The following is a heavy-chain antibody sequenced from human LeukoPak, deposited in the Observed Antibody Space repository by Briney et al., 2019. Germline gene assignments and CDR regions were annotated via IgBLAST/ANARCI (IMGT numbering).Heavy chain of an antibody. CDR1: GYSISGAYY. J-gene: IGHJ4*02. CDR3: ATHLSGSWYSFDY. CDR2: INHSGNT. D-gene: IGHD6-13*01. Sequence: SETLSLTCTVSGYSISGAYYWGWIRQTPGKGLEWIGSINHSGNTYYNPSLKGRVTISVDTSKNQFSLKLSSVTAADTAVYYCATHLSGSWYSFDYWGQGTLVTVSS. V-gene: IGHV4-38-2*02.